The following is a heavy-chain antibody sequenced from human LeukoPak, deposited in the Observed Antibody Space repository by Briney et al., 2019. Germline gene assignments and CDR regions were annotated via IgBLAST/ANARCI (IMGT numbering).Heavy chain of an antibody. J-gene: IGHJ4*02. CDR1: GGSISSGGYY. Sequence: SETLSLTCTVSGGSISSGGYYWSWIRQPPGKGLEWIGYIYHSGSTYYNPSLKSRVTISVDRSKNQFLLKLTSVTAADTAVYYCASGTTVTNFAYWGQGTLVTVSS. CDR3: ASGTTVTNFAY. V-gene: IGHV4-30-2*01. CDR2: IYHSGST. D-gene: IGHD4-17*01.